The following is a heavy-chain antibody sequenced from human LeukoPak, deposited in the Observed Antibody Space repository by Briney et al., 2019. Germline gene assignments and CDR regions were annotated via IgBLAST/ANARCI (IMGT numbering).Heavy chain of an antibody. Sequence: GGSLRLSCAASAFSFRNNGMHWVRQAPGKGLEWVAFIRYEGNIKSYADSVKGRFTISRDNFNNILYLQMNSLRAEDTAVYYCAKDYNYGFDYWGQGAQVTVSA. CDR2: IRYEGNIK. CDR1: AFSFRNNG. CDR3: AKDYNYGFDY. V-gene: IGHV3-30*02. D-gene: IGHD5-24*01. J-gene: IGHJ4*02.